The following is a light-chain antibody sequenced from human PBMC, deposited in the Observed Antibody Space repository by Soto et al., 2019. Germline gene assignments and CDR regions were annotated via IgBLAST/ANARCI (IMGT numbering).Light chain of an antibody. CDR2: KTS. J-gene: IGKJ1*01. V-gene: IGKV1-5*03. CDR3: QQYNSYWT. Sequence: DIQMTQSPSTLSASVGDRVTITCRAIQSISSWLAWYQQKPGKAPKLLIYKTSSLPSGVPSRFSGSGSGTEFTLTISSLQTDDFATYYWQQYNSYWTFGQGTKVEIK. CDR1: QSISSW.